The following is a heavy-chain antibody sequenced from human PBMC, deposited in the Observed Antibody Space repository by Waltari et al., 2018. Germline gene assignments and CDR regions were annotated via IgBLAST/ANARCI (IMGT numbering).Heavy chain of an antibody. J-gene: IGHJ3*02. Sequence: ELQLVESGGGLVQPGGSLRLSCAASGFTFSSYEMNWVRQAPGKGLEWVSYISSSGSTIYYADSVKGRFTISRDNAKNSLYLQMDRLRVGDTAFYYCARAKDAYYDSHNDAFDIWGQGTVVTVSS. CDR3: ARAKDAYYDSHNDAFDI. D-gene: IGHD3-22*01. CDR2: ISSSGSTI. CDR1: GFTFSSYE. V-gene: IGHV3-48*03.